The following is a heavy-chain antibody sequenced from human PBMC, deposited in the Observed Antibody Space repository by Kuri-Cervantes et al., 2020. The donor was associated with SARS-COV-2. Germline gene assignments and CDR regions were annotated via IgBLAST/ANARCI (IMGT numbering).Heavy chain of an antibody. D-gene: IGHD6-19*01. V-gene: IGHV1-69*05. CDR1: GGTFSSYA. Sequence: SVNVSCKASGGTFSSYAISWVRQAPGQGLEWMGGSIPIFGTATYAQKFQGRVTITTDTSTSTAYMELSSLTFQDTAIYYCARDSGEWNPDGLDIWGQGTMVTVSS. CDR2: SIPIFGTA. CDR3: ARDSGEWNPDGLDI. J-gene: IGHJ3*02.